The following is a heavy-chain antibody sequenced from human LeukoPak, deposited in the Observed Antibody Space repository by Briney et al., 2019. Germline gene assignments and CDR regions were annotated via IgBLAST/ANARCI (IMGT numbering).Heavy chain of an antibody. D-gene: IGHD6-19*01. J-gene: IGHJ4*02. CDR2: ISAYNGNT. Sequence: ASVKVSCKASGYTFTSYGISWVRQAPGQGLEWMGWISAYNGNTNYAQKLQGRVTMTTDTSTSTAYMELRSLRSDDTAVYYCARVMAPLAVAGFDYWGQGTLVTVSS. CDR1: GYTFTSYG. V-gene: IGHV1-18*01. CDR3: ARVMAPLAVAGFDY.